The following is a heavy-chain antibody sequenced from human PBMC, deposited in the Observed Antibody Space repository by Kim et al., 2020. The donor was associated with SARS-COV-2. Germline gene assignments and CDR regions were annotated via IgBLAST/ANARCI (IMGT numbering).Heavy chain of an antibody. J-gene: IGHJ4*02. V-gene: IGHV1-69*13. Sequence: SVKVSCKASGGTLRNYAISWVRQAPGQGVEWMGGIIPVFGTANYAQKLQGRVTITADESTSTAYMELSSLRSEDTAVYYCARRRDSSPLGYHFDYWGQGTLVTVSS. CDR3: ARRRDSSPLGYHFDY. CDR2: IIPVFGTA. D-gene: IGHD6-6*01. CDR1: GGTLRNYA.